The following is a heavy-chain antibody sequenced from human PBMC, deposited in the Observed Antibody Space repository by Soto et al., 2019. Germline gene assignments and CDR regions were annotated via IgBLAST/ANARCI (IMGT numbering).Heavy chain of an antibody. CDR2: ILTKIYSETT. D-gene: IGHD5-12*01. CDR1: GFTFSNAW. CDR3: TTDPPVAAIGC. J-gene: IGHJ4*02. V-gene: IGHV3-15*01. Sequence: EVQVVESGGGLAKPGGSLRLSCAASGFTFSNAWMIWVRQAPGKGLEWVGRILTKIYSETTDYAAPVKGRFTISRDDSKNTLYLQMNSLKPEDTGVYYCTTDPPVAAIGCWGQGTLVTVSS.